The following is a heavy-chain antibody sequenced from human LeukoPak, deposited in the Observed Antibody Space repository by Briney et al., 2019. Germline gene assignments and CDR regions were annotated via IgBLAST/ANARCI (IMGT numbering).Heavy chain of an antibody. CDR3: ARARNDYDTSSFSALDY. CDR1: GFTFSSYS. D-gene: IGHD3-22*01. J-gene: IGHJ4*02. Sequence: KTGGSLRLSCAASGFTFSSYSMNWVRQAPGKGLEWVSSISSSSSYIYYADPVKGRFAISRDNSKNTLYLQINSLRAEDTAVYYCARARNDYDTSSFSALDYWGQGTLVTVSS. V-gene: IGHV3-21*01. CDR2: ISSSSSYI.